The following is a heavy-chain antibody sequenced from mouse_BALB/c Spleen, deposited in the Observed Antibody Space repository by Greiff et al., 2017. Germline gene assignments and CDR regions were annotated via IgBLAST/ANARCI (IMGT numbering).Heavy chain of an antibody. CDR2: IYPGNSDT. Sequence: EVQLQQSGAELARPGASVKMSCKASGYTFTSYTMHWVKQRPGQGLEWIGAIYPGNSDTSYNQKFKGKAKLTAVTSTSTAYMELSSLTNEDSAVYYCTRGGGYGNPYAMDYWGQGTSVTVSS. J-gene: IGHJ4*01. CDR1: GYTFTSYT. V-gene: IGHV1-5*01. CDR3: TRGGGYGNPYAMDY. D-gene: IGHD2-10*02.